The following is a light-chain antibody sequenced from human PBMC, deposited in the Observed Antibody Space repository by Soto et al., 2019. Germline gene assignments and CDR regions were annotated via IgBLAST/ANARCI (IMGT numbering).Light chain of an antibody. V-gene: IGKV3-11*01. CDR3: QQRSNWPRT. Sequence: EIVLTQSPATLSLSPGERATLSCRASQSVSSYLAWYQQKPGQAPRLLIYDASNRATGIPARFSGSGSGTDFTLTISSLEPEYFAVYYCQQRSNWPRTFGQGTK. J-gene: IGKJ1*01. CDR1: QSVSSY. CDR2: DAS.